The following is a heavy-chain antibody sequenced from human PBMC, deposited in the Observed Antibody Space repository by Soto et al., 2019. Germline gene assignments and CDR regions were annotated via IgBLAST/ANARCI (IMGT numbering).Heavy chain of an antibody. Sequence: GESLKISCAASGFTFSSYSMNWVRQAPGKGLEWVSYISSSSSTIYYADSVKGRFTISRDNAKNSLYLQMNSLRDEDTAVYYCARDEYYDSSGYYYLFDYWGQGTLVTVSS. D-gene: IGHD3-22*01. V-gene: IGHV3-48*02. CDR3: ARDEYYDSSGYYYLFDY. J-gene: IGHJ4*02. CDR2: ISSSSSTI. CDR1: GFTFSSYS.